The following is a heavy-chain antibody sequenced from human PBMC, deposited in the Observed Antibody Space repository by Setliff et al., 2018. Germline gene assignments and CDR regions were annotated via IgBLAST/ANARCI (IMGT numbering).Heavy chain of an antibody. D-gene: IGHD4-17*01. V-gene: IGHV1-18*01. CDR3: ARDSPTVVTHIRAFDI. Sequence: ASVKVSCKASGYTFTNYGISWVRQAPVQGLEWMGWISASNGNTNSAQKLQGRVTMTTDTSTSTAYMELRSLRSDDTAVYYCARDSPTVVTHIRAFDIWGQGTMVTVSS. CDR2: ISASNGNT. CDR1: GYTFTNYG. J-gene: IGHJ3*02.